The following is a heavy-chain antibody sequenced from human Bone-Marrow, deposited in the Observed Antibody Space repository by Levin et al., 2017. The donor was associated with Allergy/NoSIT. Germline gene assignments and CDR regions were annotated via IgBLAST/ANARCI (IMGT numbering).Heavy chain of an antibody. CDR3: ARVVRYCSDSTCYSANGYFDY. Sequence: TGGSLRLSCAASGFTFSDYSMNWVRQAPGKGLEWVSSTSSRSTYIYYGDSVKGRFTISRDNAKNSLYLQMNSLRAEDTAVYYCARVVRYCSDSTCYSANGYFDYWGQGTLVTVSS. CDR1: GFTFSDYS. V-gene: IGHV3-21*01. J-gene: IGHJ4*02. CDR2: TSSRSTYI. D-gene: IGHD2-15*01.